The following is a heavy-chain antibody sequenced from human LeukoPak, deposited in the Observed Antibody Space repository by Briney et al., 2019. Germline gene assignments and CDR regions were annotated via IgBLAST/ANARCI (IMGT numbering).Heavy chain of an antibody. CDR3: ASGLTGDFFLGAFDI. CDR2: IYYSGST. CDR1: GGSISSSSYY. V-gene: IGHV4-39*01. D-gene: IGHD7-27*01. J-gene: IGHJ3*02. Sequence: SETLSLTCTVSGGSISSSSYYWGWIRQPPGKGLGWIGSIYYSGSTYYNPSLKSRVTISADTSKNQFSLKLSSVTAADTAVYYCASGLTGDFFLGAFDIWGQGTMVTVSS.